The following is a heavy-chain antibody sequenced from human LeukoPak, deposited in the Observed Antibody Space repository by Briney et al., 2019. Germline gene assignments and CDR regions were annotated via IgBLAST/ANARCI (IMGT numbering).Heavy chain of an antibody. V-gene: IGHV3-74*01. CDR3: ARGLQEWERRRDF. CDR1: GFTLSNYW. J-gene: IGHJ4*02. Sequence: GGSLRLSCAASGFTLSNYWMHWVRQPPGKGLVRVSSINGDGSRTDYAESVQGRFTVSRDNAKNTLYLQLNSLRAEDTAVYYCARGLQEWERRRDFWGQGTLVTVSS. CDR2: INGDGSRT. D-gene: IGHD1-26*01.